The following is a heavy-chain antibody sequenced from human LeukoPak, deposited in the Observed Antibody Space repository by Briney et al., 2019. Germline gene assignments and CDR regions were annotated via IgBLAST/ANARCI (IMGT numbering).Heavy chain of an antibody. CDR1: GYSISSGYY. Sequence: SETLSLTCAVSGYSISSGYYWGWIRQPPGKGLEWIGSIYHSGSTYYNPSLKSRVTISVDTSKNQFSLELSSVAAADTAVYYCARLGPGEIDYFDYWGQGTLVTVSS. V-gene: IGHV4-38-2*01. CDR3: ARLGPGEIDYFDY. CDR2: IYHSGST. J-gene: IGHJ4*02. D-gene: IGHD7-27*01.